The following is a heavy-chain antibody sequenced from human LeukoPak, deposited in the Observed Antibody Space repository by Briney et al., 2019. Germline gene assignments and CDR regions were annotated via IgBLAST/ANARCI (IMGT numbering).Heavy chain of an antibody. CDR1: GFAFISYA. CDR2: MSGSGNST. CDR3: AKDQEYSYNAARGFLAY. Sequence: PGGSLRLSRAASGFAFISYATSWVRQAPGKGLEWVSVMSGSGNSTFYADSVKGRFTISIDNSKNTLYLQMNSLRVEDTAIYYCAKDQEYSYNAARGFLAYWGQGTLVTVSS. D-gene: IGHD5-18*01. V-gene: IGHV3-23*01. J-gene: IGHJ4*02.